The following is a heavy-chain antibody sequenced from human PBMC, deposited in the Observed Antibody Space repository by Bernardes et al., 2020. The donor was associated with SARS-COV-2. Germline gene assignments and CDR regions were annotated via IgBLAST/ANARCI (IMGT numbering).Heavy chain of an antibody. CDR2: INWNGGTT. D-gene: IGHD5-18*01. J-gene: IGHJ3*02. Sequence: GGSLRLSCAASGFTLDDYGVSWGRQVPGKGVEWVSGINWNGGTTGYADSVKGRFTISRDNAKNSLYLQMNSLRAEDTALYHCARELGYSYGNDAFDIWGQGTMVTVSS. CDR1: GFTLDDYG. V-gene: IGHV3-20*01. CDR3: ARELGYSYGNDAFDI.